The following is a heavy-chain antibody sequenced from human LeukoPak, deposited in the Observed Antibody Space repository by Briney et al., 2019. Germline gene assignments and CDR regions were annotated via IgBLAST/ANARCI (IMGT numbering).Heavy chain of an antibody. J-gene: IGHJ4*02. D-gene: IGHD3-3*01. CDR3: AKAPGYDFWSGSQARSFDY. Sequence: GGSLRLSCAVSGFTLSDYYMDWVRQAPGKGLEWVGRMRNKANGYTTEYAASVKGRFSISRDDSKNSLYLQMNSLRAEDTAVYYCAKAPGYDFWSGSQARSFDYWGQGTLVTVSS. CDR1: GFTLSDYY. CDR2: MRNKANGYTT. V-gene: IGHV3-72*01.